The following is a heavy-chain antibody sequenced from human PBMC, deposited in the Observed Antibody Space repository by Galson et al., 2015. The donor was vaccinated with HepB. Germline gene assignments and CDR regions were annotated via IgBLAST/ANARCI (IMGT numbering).Heavy chain of an antibody. D-gene: IGHD6-19*01. J-gene: IGHJ6*03. CDR2: MNPNSGNT. CDR1: GYTFTSYD. V-gene: IGHV1-8*01. Sequence: SVKVSCKASGYTFTSYDINWVRQATGQGLEWMGWMNPNSGNTGYAQKFQGRVTMTRNTSISTAYMELSSLRSEDTAVYYCARGGAGSGRYYYYMDVWGKGTTVTVSS. CDR3: ARGGAGSGRYYYYMDV.